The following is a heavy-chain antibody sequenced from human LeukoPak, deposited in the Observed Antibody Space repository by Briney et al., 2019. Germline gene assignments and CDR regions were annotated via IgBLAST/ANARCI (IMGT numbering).Heavy chain of an antibody. Sequence: GGSLRLSCAGSGFTFSHYSMNWVRQAPGKGLEWVASFGSDLSFTSYADSVKGRFTISRDNAKNSLYLQMNSLRAEDTAVYYCASARTTGTRVAFDIWGQGTMVTVSS. J-gene: IGHJ3*02. D-gene: IGHD1-1*01. CDR2: FGSDLSFT. V-gene: IGHV3-21*01. CDR1: GFTFSHYS. CDR3: ASARTTGTRVAFDI.